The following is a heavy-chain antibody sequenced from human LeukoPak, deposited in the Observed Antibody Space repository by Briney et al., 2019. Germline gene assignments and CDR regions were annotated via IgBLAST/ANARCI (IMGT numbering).Heavy chain of an antibody. V-gene: IGHV4-30-4*02. D-gene: IGHD3-16*01. CDR3: ARDRNGGDYADY. CDR2: IYYSGST. CDR1: GGSISSGDYY. J-gene: IGHJ4*02. Sequence: SETLSLTCTVSGGSISSGDYYWSWIRQPPGKGLEWIGYIYYSGSTYYNPSLKSRVTISVDTSKNQFSLKLSSVTAADTAVYYCARDRNGGDYADYWGQGTPVTVSS.